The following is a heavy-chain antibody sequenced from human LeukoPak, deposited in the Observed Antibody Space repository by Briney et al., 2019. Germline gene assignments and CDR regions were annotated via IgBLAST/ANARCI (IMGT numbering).Heavy chain of an antibody. J-gene: IGHJ4*02. CDR3: ASGVVVIAAPQLYFDY. CDR2: ISGSGGST. V-gene: IGHV3-23*01. CDR1: GFIFSSYA. Sequence: GGSLRLSCAASGFIFSSYAMSWVRQAPGKGLEWVSAISGSGGSTYYADSVKGRFTISRDNSKNTLYLQMNSLRAEDTAVYYCASGVVVIAAPQLYFDYWGQGTLVTVSS. D-gene: IGHD2-15*01.